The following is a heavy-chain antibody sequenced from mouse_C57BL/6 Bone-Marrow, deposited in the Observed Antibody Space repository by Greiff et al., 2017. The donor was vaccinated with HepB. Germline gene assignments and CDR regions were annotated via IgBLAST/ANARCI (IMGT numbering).Heavy chain of an antibody. CDR3: AITTVVSYYFDY. Sequence: VHVKQSGTVLARPGASVKMSCKTSGYTFTSYWMHWVKQRPGQGLEWIGAIYPGNSDTSYNQKFKGKAKLTAVTSASTAYMELSSLTNEDSAVYYCAITTVVSYYFDYWGQGTTRTVSS. CDR2: IYPGNSDT. V-gene: IGHV1-5*01. J-gene: IGHJ2*01. D-gene: IGHD1-1*01. CDR1: GYTFTSYW.